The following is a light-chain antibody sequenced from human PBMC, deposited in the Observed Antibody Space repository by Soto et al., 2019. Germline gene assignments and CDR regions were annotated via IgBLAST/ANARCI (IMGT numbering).Light chain of an antibody. V-gene: IGKV1-5*01. CDR3: QQYNSYSP. CDR2: DAS. CDR1: QSISSW. Sequence: DIQMTQSPSTLSASIGDRVTITCRASQSISSWLAWYQQKPGKAPKLLIYDASSLESGVPSRFSSSGSGTEFTLTISSLQPDDFATYYCQQYNSYSPFGQGTKV. J-gene: IGKJ1*01.